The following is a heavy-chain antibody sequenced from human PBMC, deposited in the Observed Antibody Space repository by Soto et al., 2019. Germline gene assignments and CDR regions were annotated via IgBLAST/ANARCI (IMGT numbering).Heavy chain of an antibody. V-gene: IGHV1-18*01. CDR3: ARVGYSSSWYYGMDV. CDR1: GYTFTSYG. CDR2: ISAYNGNT. Sequence: ASVKVSCKASGYTFTSYGISWLRQAPGQGLEWMGWISAYNGNTNYAQKLQGRVTMTTDTSTSTAYMELRSLRSDDTAVYYCARVGYSSSWYYGMDVWGQGTTVTVSS. J-gene: IGHJ6*02. D-gene: IGHD6-13*01.